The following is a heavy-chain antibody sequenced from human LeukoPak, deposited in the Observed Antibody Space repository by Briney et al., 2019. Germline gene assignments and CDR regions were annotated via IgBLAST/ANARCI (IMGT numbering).Heavy chain of an antibody. CDR2: IYYSGST. Sequence: PSETLSLTCTVSGGSISSYYWSWLRQPPGEGLEWIGHIYYSGSTNYNPSLKSRVTISVDTSKNQFSLKLSSVTAADTAVYYCAGRRRYGGYIDYWGQGTLVTVSS. V-gene: IGHV4-59*01. CDR3: AGRRRYGGYIDY. D-gene: IGHD3-16*02. J-gene: IGHJ4*02. CDR1: GGSISSYY.